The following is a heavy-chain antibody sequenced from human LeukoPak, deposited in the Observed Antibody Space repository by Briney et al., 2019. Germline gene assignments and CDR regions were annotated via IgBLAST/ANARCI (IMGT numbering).Heavy chain of an antibody. CDR1: GGSFSGYY. V-gene: IGHV4-34*01. J-gene: IGHJ4*02. Sequence: PSETLSLTCAVYGGSFSGYYWSWIRQPPGKGLEWIGEINHSGSTNYNPSLKSRVTISVDTSKNQFSLKLSSVTAADTAVYYCAGGSSGYYYVYGYWGQGTLVTVSS. CDR3: AGGSSGYYYVYGY. D-gene: IGHD3-22*01. CDR2: INHSGST.